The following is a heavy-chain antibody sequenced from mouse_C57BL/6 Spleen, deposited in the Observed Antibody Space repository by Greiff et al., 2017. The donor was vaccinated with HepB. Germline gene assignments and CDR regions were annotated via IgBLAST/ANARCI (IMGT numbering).Heavy chain of an antibody. J-gene: IGHJ4*01. CDR1: GFSLTSYA. Sequence: VQLVESGPGLVAPSQSLSITCTVSGFSLTSYAISWVRQPPGKGLEWLGVIWTGGGTNYNSALKSRLSISKDNSKSQVFLKMNSLQTDDTARYYCAREGENSSGYAMDYWGQGTSVTVSS. V-gene: IGHV2-9-1*01. D-gene: IGHD3-2*02. CDR3: AREGENSSGYAMDY. CDR2: IWTGGGT.